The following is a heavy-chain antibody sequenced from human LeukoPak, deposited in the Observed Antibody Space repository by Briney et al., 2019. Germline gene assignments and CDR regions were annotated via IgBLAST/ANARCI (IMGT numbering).Heavy chain of an antibody. CDR3: ARVGATCDH. CDR2: IKKDGSEK. J-gene: IGHJ4*02. Sequence: GGSLRLSCAASGFRFSTYWMSWVRQAPGKGLEWVANIKKDGSEKNYVDSVKGRFTISRDNAKSSLYLQMNSLRAEDTAVYYCARVGATCDHWGQGTLVTVSS. CDR1: GFRFSTYW. V-gene: IGHV3-7*05. D-gene: IGHD1-26*01.